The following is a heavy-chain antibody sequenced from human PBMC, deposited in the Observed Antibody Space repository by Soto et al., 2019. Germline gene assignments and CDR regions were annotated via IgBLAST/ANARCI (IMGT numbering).Heavy chain of an antibody. CDR1: GSTFSNAW. V-gene: IGHV3-15*07. D-gene: IGHD5-12*01. Sequence: EVQLVESGGGLVKPGGPLKLASAAPGSTFSNAWRNWVRQAQGKGLEWVGRIKSRTAGGTIDYGTPVKGRFTISRDDSQNTLYLQMNSLKTEDTAVYYCTRDMGYSTPFDPWGQGTLVTVSS. CDR3: TRDMGYSTPFDP. CDR2: IKSRTAGGTI. J-gene: IGHJ5*02.